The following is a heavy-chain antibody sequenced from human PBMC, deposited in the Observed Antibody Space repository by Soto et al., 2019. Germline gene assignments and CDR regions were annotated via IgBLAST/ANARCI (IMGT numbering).Heavy chain of an antibody. V-gene: IGHV4-59*01. Sequence: QVQLQESGPGLVKPSETLSLTCTVSGDSISRYYWNWIRQSPGKGLEWIGNIHYSGTTTYNPSLXXRXXISVATSNDRFALTLTSVTAADTAVYYCAREDGDYITGFDPWGQGTRVTVSS. J-gene: IGHJ5*02. CDR3: AREDGDYITGFDP. CDR2: IHYSGTT. CDR1: GDSISRYY. D-gene: IGHD4-17*01.